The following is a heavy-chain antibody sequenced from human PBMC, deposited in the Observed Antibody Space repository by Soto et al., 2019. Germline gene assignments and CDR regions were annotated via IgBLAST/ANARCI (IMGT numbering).Heavy chain of an antibody. D-gene: IGHD3-16*02. CDR1: GFTDSSNY. V-gene: IGHV3-66*01. CDR2: VYRGGST. J-gene: IGHJ3*02. CDR3: ARDKARDYVWVSYRSDAFDI. Sequence: EVQLVESGGGLVQPGGSLRPSCAPSGFTDSSNYMSWVRQAPGKGLEWVPVVYRGGSTYYAYSVKARFTLSRDNSKNTLYRQMNSLRAEDTAAYYCARDKARDYVWVSYRSDAFDIWGHGTMVTVSS.